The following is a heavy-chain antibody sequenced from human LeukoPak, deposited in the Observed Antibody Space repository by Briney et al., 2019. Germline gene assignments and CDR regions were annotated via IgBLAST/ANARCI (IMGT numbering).Heavy chain of an antibody. CDR2: INPSGGST. CDR3: ARDRRDITMIVVVAAFDI. V-gene: IGHV1-46*01. Sequence: ASVKVSCKASGYTFTSYYMHWVRQAPGQGLEWMGIINPSGGSTSYAQKFQGRVTMTRDTSTSTVYMELSSLGSEDTAVYYCARDRRDITMIVVVAAFDIWGQGTMVTVSS. D-gene: IGHD3-22*01. J-gene: IGHJ3*02. CDR1: GYTFTSYY.